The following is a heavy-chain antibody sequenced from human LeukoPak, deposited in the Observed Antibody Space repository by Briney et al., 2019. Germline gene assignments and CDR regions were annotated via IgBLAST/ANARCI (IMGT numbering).Heavy chain of an antibody. CDR1: GFTFSSYG. J-gene: IGHJ4*02. CDR3: ARDGDITVSKERYFAY. D-gene: IGHD2-15*01. V-gene: IGHV3-33*01. Sequence: GRSLRLSCAASGFTFSSYGMHWVRQAPGKGLEWVAVIWYDGSYKYYADSVKGRFTISRDNSKNTLYLQVNSLRAEDTAVYYCARDGDITVSKERYFAYWGQGTLVTVSS. CDR2: IWYDGSYK.